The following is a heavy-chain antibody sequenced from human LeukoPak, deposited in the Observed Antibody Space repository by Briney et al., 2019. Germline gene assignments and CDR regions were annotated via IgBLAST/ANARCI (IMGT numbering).Heavy chain of an antibody. CDR3: TTYDNSAYYSHY. Sequence: GGSLRLSCAASGFTFSNAWMSWVRQAPGKGLEWGGRIKRKTDGGTIEYTAPVKGRFTISRDDSENTLYLQMNSLKAEDTAVYYCTTYDNSAYYSHYWGQGALVTVSS. J-gene: IGHJ4*02. D-gene: IGHD3-22*01. V-gene: IGHV3-15*01. CDR2: IKRKTDGGTI. CDR1: GFTFSNAW.